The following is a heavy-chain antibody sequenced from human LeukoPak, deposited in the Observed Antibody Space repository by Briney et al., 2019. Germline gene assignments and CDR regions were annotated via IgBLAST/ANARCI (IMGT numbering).Heavy chain of an antibody. D-gene: IGHD2-15*01. CDR3: ARDRSLGNCNSGSCYSSVGAFDI. CDR1: GFTFSNYA. Sequence: GGSLRLSCAASGFTFSNYAMHWVRQAPGKGLEWVTVISYDGNNKYYADSVKGRFTISRDNSKNTLYLQMNSLRAEDTAVYYCARDRSLGNCNSGSCYSSVGAFDIWGQGTMVTVSS. V-gene: IGHV3-30-3*01. CDR2: ISYDGNNK. J-gene: IGHJ3*02.